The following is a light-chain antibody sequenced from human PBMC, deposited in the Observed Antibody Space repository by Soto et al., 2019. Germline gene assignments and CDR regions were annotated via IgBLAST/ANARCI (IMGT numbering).Light chain of an antibody. CDR3: QHYGSSAYT. CDR2: GAS. CDR1: QSVRSNY. J-gene: IGKJ2*01. Sequence: EFVLTQSPGTLSLSPGERATLSCRASQSVRSNYLASYQQKPGQSPRLLIYGASNMATGIPDRFSGSGSGTDFTLTISRLEPEDFAVFYCQHYGSSAYTFGQGTTLEI. V-gene: IGKV3-20*01.